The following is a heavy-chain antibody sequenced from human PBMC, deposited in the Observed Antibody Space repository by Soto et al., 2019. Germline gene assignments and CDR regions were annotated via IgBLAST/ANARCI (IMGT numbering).Heavy chain of an antibody. CDR2: IKQDGSEK. CDR1: GFTFSSYW. D-gene: IGHD2-8*01. CDR3: AKGSVLRVVEAPLAILGGVDV. J-gene: IGHJ6*02. Sequence: GGSLRLSCAASGFTFSSYWMSWVRQAPGKGLEWVANIKQDGSEKYYVDSVKGRFTISRDNSKTILYLQMNSLRLEDTAVYYCAKGSVLRVVEAPLAILGGVDVWGQGAMVTVSS. V-gene: IGHV3-7*01.